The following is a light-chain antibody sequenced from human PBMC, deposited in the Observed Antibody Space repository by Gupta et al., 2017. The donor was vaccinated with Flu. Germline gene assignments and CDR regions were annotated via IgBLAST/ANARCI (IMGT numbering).Light chain of an antibody. CDR3: QQYNNWPPWT. CDR1: QSVSSN. J-gene: IGKJ1*01. Sequence: SPGERATLSCRASQSVSSNLAWYQQKPGQAPRLLIYGASTRATGIPARFSGSGSGTEFTLTISSLQSEDFAVYYCQQYNNWPPWTFGQGTKVEIK. CDR2: GAS. V-gene: IGKV3-15*01.